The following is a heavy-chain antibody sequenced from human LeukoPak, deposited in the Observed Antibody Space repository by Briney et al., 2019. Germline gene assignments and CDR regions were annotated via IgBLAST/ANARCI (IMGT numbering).Heavy chain of an antibody. CDR2: ISSSGSTI. D-gene: IGHD2-2*01. J-gene: IGHJ6*02. CDR1: GFTFSSYE. CDR3: ARARYCSSTSCYVYYYYYYGMDV. Sequence: PGGSLRLSCAASGFTFSSYEMNWVRQAPGKGLEWVSYISSSGSTIYYADSVNGRFTISRDNAKNSLYLQMNSLRAEDTAVYYCARARYCSSTSCYVYYYYYYGMDVWGQGTTVTVSS. V-gene: IGHV3-48*03.